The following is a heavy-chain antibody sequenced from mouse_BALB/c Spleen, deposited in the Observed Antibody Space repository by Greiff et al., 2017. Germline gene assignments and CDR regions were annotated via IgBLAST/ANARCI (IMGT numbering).Heavy chain of an antibody. Sequence: QVQLKESGPQLVRPGASVKISCKASGYSFTSYWMHWVKQRPGQGLEWIGMIDPSDSETRLNQKFKDKATLTVDKSSSTAYMQLSSPTSEDSAVYYCARRGQENAMDYWGQGTSVTVSS. CDR3: ARRGQENAMDY. J-gene: IGHJ4*01. V-gene: IGHV1S126*01. CDR2: IDPSDSET. CDR1: GYSFTSYW. D-gene: IGHD3-3*01.